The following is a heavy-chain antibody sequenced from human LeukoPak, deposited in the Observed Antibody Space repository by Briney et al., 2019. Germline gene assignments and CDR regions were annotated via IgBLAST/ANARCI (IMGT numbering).Heavy chain of an antibody. V-gene: IGHV1-69*04. D-gene: IGHD3-10*01. CDR3: ARGGSGTPPMY. J-gene: IGHJ4*02. Sequence: SVKVSCKASGGTFSSYAISWVRQAPGQGIEWMGRIIPILGIANYAQKFQGRVTITADKSTSTAYMELSSLRSEDTAVYYCARGGSGTPPMYWGQGTLVTVSS. CDR1: GGTFSSYA. CDR2: IIPILGIA.